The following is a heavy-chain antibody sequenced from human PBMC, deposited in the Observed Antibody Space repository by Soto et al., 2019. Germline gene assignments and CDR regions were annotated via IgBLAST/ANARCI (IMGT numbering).Heavy chain of an antibody. Sequence: ESGGGSVQPGRSLRLSCAASGCSFDDYGMHWVRHGPGKGLEWVSGISWNSGDIYYADSVKGRFTISRDNAKRSLYLQMNSLRTEDTGLYYCAKDNDLDRDGPFDYWGQGILITVSS. J-gene: IGHJ4*02. CDR3: AKDNDLDRDGPFDY. CDR1: GCSFDDYG. D-gene: IGHD2-2*03. CDR2: ISWNSGDI. V-gene: IGHV3-9*01.